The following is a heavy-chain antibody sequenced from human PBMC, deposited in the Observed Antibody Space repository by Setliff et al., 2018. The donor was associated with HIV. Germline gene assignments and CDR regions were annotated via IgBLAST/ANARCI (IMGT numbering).Heavy chain of an antibody. CDR2: IDPTDSYI. CDR1: GYSFASYW. J-gene: IGHJ6*02. V-gene: IGHV5-10-1*01. D-gene: IGHD2-21*01. CDR3: ARQSYYYYNMDV. Sequence: PGESLKLSCKGSGYSFASYWISWVRQMPGKGLEWMGRIDPTDSYINDSPPYQGHVTISVDKPISTVYLQWSSLKASDTAIYYCARQSYYYYNMDVWGQGTTVTVSS.